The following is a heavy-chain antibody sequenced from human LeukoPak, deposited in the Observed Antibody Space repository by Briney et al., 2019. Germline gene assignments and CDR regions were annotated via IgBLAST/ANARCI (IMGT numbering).Heavy chain of an antibody. D-gene: IGHD3-10*01. CDR2: IYPGDSDT. J-gene: IGHJ4*02. CDR1: GYSFASYW. Sequence: GESLKISCKGSGYSFASYWIGWVRQMPGKGLECMGIIYPGDSDTRYSPSPQGQVTISADKSISTAYLQWSSLKASDNGMYYCAKLIDGRAFGAIDYWGQGTLVTVSS. V-gene: IGHV5-51*01. CDR3: AKLIDGRAFGAIDY.